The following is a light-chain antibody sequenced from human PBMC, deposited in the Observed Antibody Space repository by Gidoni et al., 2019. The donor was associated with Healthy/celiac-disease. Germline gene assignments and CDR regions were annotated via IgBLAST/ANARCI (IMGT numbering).Light chain of an antibody. CDR3: QQYGSSPMYT. V-gene: IGKV3-20*01. J-gene: IGKJ2*01. CDR2: GAS. Sequence: EIVLTQSPGTLSLSPGERATLSRRASQSVSSSYLAWYQQKPGQAPRLLIYGASSRATGIPDRFSGSGSGTDFTLTISRLEPEDCAVYYCQQYGSSPMYTFGQGTKLEIK. CDR1: QSVSSSY.